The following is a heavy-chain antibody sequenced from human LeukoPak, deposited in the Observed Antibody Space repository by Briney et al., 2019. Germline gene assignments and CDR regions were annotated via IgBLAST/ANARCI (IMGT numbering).Heavy chain of an antibody. V-gene: IGHV3-74*01. CDR1: ANYW. J-gene: IGHJ6*02. CDR2: ISSDGSST. CDR3: AREWVTILGGIYYYYGMDV. Sequence: PGGSLRLSCVASANYWMHWVRQAPGKGLVWVSRISSDGSSTTYADSVKGRFTISRDNAKNTLYLQMNSLRVEDTAVYYCAREWVTILGGIYYYYGMDVWGQGTTVTVSS. D-gene: IGHD3-3*01.